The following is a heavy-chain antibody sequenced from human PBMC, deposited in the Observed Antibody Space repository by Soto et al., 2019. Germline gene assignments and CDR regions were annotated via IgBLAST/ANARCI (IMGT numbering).Heavy chain of an antibody. Sequence: QMQLQESGSGLVKPSQTLSLTCAVSGGSISSGGYSWSWIRQPPGKGLEWIGYIYHSGSTNYNPSLKSRVTISVDRSKNQFSLTLSSVTAADTAVYYCAGGIAARPLGYWGQGTLVTVSS. J-gene: IGHJ4*02. CDR1: GGSISSGGYS. CDR3: AGGIAARPLGY. V-gene: IGHV4-30-2*01. D-gene: IGHD6-6*01. CDR2: IYHSGST.